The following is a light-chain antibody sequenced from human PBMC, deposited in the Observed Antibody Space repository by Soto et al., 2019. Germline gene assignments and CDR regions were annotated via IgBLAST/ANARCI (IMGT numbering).Light chain of an antibody. J-gene: IGKJ1*01. Sequence: EIVMTQSPATLSVSPGERATLSCRASQRVSSNLAWYQQKPGQAPRLLIYGASTRATGIPARFSGSGSGTEFTFTISSLQSEDFAIYFCQQYNNWPPDRTFGQGTKVEIK. V-gene: IGKV3-15*01. CDR1: QRVSSN. CDR2: GAS. CDR3: QQYNNWPPDRT.